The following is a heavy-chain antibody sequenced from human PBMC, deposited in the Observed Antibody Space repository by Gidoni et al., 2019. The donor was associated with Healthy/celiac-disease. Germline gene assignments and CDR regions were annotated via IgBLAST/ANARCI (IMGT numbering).Heavy chain of an antibody. CDR2: IKQDGSEK. Sequence: EVQLVESGGGLVQPGGSLRLSCAASGFTFSSYWMSWVRKAPGKGLEWVANIKQDGSEKYYVDSVKGRFTISRDNAKNSLYLQMNSLRAEDTAVYYCARTEGYDFWSGYFSEYYFDYWGQGTLVTVSS. CDR1: GFTFSSYW. CDR3: ARTEGYDFWSGYFSEYYFDY. V-gene: IGHV3-7*01. J-gene: IGHJ4*02. D-gene: IGHD3-3*01.